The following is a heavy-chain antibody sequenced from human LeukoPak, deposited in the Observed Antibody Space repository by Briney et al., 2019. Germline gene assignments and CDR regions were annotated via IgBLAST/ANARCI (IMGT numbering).Heavy chain of an antibody. Sequence: SETLSLTCTVSGGSTSSYYWSWIRQPPGKGLEWIGYIYYSGSTNYNPSLKSRVTISVDTSKNQFSLKLSSVTAADTAVYYCASRKPPYYYGSGSYYSWFDPWGQGTLVTVSS. D-gene: IGHD3-10*01. CDR3: ASRKPPYYYGSGSYYSWFDP. CDR1: GGSTSSYY. J-gene: IGHJ5*02. V-gene: IGHV4-59*12. CDR2: IYYSGST.